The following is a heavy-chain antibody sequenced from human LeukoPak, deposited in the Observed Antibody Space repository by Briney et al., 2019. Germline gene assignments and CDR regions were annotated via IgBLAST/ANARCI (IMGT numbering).Heavy chain of an antibody. CDR2: THTSGST. V-gene: IGHV4-4*07. Sequence: LETLSLTCAVSGGSITSYFWNWIRQPAGKGLEWIGRTHTSGSTTYRPSLKSRVTMSVDTSKNQFSLKMTAVTAADTAVYYCARDAGHQLSRRNYYAMDVWGQGTTVTVSS. CDR1: GGSITSYF. CDR3: ARDAGHQLSRRNYYAMDV. J-gene: IGHJ6*02. D-gene: IGHD2-2*01.